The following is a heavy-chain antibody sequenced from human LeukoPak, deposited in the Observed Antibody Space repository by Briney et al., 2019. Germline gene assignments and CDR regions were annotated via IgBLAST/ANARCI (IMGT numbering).Heavy chain of an antibody. CDR3: AKDNGPGGSGAYYGMDV. D-gene: IGHD3-10*01. J-gene: IGHJ6*02. CDR1: GFTFSSYG. Sequence: PGGSLRLSCAASGFTFSSYGMHWVRQAPGKGLEWVAFIRYDGSNKYYADSVKGRFTISRDNSKNTLYLQMNSLRVEDTAVYYCAKDNGPGGSGAYYGMDVWGQGTTVTVSS. CDR2: IRYDGSNK. V-gene: IGHV3-30*02.